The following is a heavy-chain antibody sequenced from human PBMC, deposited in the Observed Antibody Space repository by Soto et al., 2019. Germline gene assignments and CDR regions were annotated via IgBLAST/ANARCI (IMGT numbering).Heavy chain of an antibody. Sequence: PGGSLRLSCAASGFTFSSYSMNWVRQAPGKGLEWVSYISSSSSTIYYADSVKGRFTISRDNAKNSLYLQMNSLRDEDTAVYYCARDPSWIQLWQYFDYWGQGTLVTVSS. CDR1: GFTFSSYS. D-gene: IGHD5-18*01. CDR3: ARDPSWIQLWQYFDY. V-gene: IGHV3-48*02. J-gene: IGHJ4*02. CDR2: ISSSSSTI.